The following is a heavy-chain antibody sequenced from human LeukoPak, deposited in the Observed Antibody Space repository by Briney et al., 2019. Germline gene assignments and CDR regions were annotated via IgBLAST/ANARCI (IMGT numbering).Heavy chain of an antibody. CDR3: AKARPPRYNWNVEGNLAFDF. J-gene: IGHJ4*02. CDR1: GFTFDDWS. CDR2: ISRYYGSI. V-gene: IGHV3-9*01. D-gene: IGHD1-1*01. Sequence: PGIALRLSRAGCGFTFDDWSMHGLGQAPGRGGDGVAGISRYYGSISYVDAVKRPFPISRDNAKNSLYLQMNRLRTEDTALYHCAKARPPRYNWNVEGNLAFDFWGQGTLVTVSP.